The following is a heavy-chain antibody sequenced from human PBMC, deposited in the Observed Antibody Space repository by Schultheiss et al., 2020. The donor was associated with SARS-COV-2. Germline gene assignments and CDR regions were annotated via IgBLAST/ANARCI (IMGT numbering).Heavy chain of an antibody. CDR3: TRATRYYGMDV. V-gene: IGHV3-49*04. CDR2: IRSKAYGGTT. CDR1: GFTFSSYA. Sequence: GGSLRLSCAASGFTFSSYAMHWVRQAPGKGLEWVGFIRSKAYGGTTEYAASVKGRFTISRDDSKSIAYLQMNSLKTEDTAVYYCTRATRYYGMDVWGQGTTVTVSS. J-gene: IGHJ6*02.